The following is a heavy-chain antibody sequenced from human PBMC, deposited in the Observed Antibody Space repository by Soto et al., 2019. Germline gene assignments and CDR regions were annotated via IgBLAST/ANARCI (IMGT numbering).Heavy chain of an antibody. Sequence: QVQLQESGPGLVKPSQTLSLTCTVSGGSISSGGYYWSWIRQHPGKGLEWIGYIYYSGSTYYNPSLKSRVTISVDTSKNQFSLKLSSVTAADTAVYYCARDWRPRQQLASYYYGMDVWGQGTTVTVSS. V-gene: IGHV4-31*03. CDR2: IYYSGST. J-gene: IGHJ6*02. CDR1: GGSISSGGYY. D-gene: IGHD6-13*01. CDR3: ARDWRPRQQLASYYYGMDV.